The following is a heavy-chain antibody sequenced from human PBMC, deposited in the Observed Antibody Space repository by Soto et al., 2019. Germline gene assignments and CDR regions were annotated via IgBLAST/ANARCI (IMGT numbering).Heavy chain of an antibody. CDR1: XYSVTSYW. CDR2: IDPSDSYT. D-gene: IGHD5-18*01. CDR3: ARIGYSYGSDY. V-gene: IGHV5-10-1*01. Sequence: GESLKISCKGSXYSVTSYWISLVRQMPGKGLEWMGRIDPSDSYTNYSPSFQGHVTISADKSISTAYLQWSSLKASDTAMYYCARIGYSYGSDYWGQGTLVTVSS. J-gene: IGHJ4*02.